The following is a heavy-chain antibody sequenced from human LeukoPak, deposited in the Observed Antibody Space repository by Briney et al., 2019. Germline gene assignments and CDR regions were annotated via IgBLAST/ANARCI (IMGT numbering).Heavy chain of an antibody. CDR3: ATYPRITIFGVVTIFDY. D-gene: IGHD3-3*01. CDR1: EYTLTELS. V-gene: IGHV1-24*01. CDR2: FDPEDGET. Sequence: GASVKVSCKVSEYTLTELSMHWVRQAPGKGLEWMGGFDPEDGETIYAQKFQGRVTMTEDTSTDTAYMELSSLRSEDTAVYYCATYPRITIFGVVTIFDYWGQGTLVTVSS. J-gene: IGHJ4*02.